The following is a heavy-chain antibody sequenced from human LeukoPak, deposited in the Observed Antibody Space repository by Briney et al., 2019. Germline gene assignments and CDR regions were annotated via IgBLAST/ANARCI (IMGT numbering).Heavy chain of an antibody. CDR1: GGSFSGYY. CDR2: INHSGST. Sequence: SETLSLTCAVYGGSFSGYYWSWIRQPPGKGLEWIGEINHSGSTNYNPSLKSRVTISVDTSKNQFSLKLSSVTAADTAVYYCARVPRTTRLGYWGQGTLVTVSS. D-gene: IGHD2-2*01. J-gene: IGHJ4*02. CDR3: ARVPRTTRLGY. V-gene: IGHV4-34*01.